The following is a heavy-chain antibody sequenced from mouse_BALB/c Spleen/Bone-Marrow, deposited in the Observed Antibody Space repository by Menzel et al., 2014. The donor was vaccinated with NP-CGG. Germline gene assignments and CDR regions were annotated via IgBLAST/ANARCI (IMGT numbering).Heavy chain of an antibody. CDR1: GFTFSSFG. CDR3: ARGGNFAWFAY. CDR2: ISSGSSTI. D-gene: IGHD2-1*01. J-gene: IGHJ3*01. V-gene: IGHV5-17*02. Sequence: EVQVVESGGGLVQPGGSRKLSCAASGFTFSSFGMHWVRQAPEKGLEWVAYISSGSSTIYYADTVKGRFTISRDNPKNTLFLQMTSLRSEDTAMYYCARGGNFAWFAYWGQGILVTVSA.